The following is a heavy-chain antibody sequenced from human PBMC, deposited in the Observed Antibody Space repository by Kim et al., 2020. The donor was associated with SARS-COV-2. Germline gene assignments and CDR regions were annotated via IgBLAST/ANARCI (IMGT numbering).Heavy chain of an antibody. J-gene: IGHJ4*02. V-gene: IGHV7-4-1*02. CDR2: INTNTGNP. CDR3: ARDSNTYSSSWYNFDY. CDR1: GYTFTSYA. Sequence: ASVKVSCKASGYTFTSYAMNWVRQAPGQGLEWMGWINTNTGNPTYAQGFTGRFVFSLDTSVSTAYLQISSLKAEDTAVYYCARDSNTYSSSWYNFDYWGQGTLVTVSS. D-gene: IGHD6-13*01.